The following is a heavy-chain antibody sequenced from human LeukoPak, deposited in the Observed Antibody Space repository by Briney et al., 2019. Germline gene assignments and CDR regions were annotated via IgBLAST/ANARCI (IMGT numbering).Heavy chain of an antibody. Sequence: GGSLRLSCAASGVTFSYYWMHWVRQAPGKGLVWVLRIDSDGSSRSYAGSVKGRFTISRDNAKNTLYLQMNSLRAEDTAVYYCVREGGYDPFENWGQGALVTVSS. CDR2: IDSDGSSR. J-gene: IGHJ4*02. CDR3: VREGGYDPFEN. CDR1: GVTFSYYW. D-gene: IGHD5-12*01. V-gene: IGHV3-74*01.